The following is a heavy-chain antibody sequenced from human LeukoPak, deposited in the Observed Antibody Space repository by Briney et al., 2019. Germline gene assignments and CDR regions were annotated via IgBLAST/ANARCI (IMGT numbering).Heavy chain of an antibody. CDR3: AISLATIYYFDY. CDR2: MSYDGSNK. J-gene: IGHJ4*02. V-gene: IGHV3-30*04. CDR1: GFTFSSYA. D-gene: IGHD3-9*01. Sequence: GGSLRLSCAASGFTFSSYAMHWVRQAPGKGLEWVAVMSYDGSNKYYADSVKGRFTISRDNSKNTLYLQMNSLRAEDTAVYYCAISLATIYYFDYWGQGTLVTVSS.